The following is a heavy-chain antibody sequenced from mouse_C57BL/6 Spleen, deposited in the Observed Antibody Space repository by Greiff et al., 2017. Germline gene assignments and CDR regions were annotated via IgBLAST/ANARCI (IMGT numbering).Heavy chain of an antibody. CDR2: IYWDDDK. CDR1: GFSLSTSGMG. V-gene: IGHV8-12*01. CDR3: ARRALNYGAMDY. Sequence: QVTLKECGPGILQSSQTLSLTCSFSGFSLSTSGMGVSWIRQPSGKGLEWLAHIYWDDDKRYNPSLKSRLTISKDTSRNQVFLKITSVDTADTATYYCARRALNYGAMDYWGQGTSVTVSS. J-gene: IGHJ4*01. D-gene: IGHD1-1*01.